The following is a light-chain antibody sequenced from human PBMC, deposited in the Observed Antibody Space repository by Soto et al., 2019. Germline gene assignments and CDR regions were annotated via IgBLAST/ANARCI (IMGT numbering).Light chain of an antibody. CDR1: QSVSRSY. Sequence: EIVLTQSPGTLSLSPGERATLSCRASQSVSRSYLAWYQQKPGQAPRLLIYGASSRATGIPDRFSGSGSGTDLTLTISRLEPEDFAVYYCQQYGSSPPKLTFGGGTKVEIK. J-gene: IGKJ4*01. V-gene: IGKV3-20*01. CDR2: GAS. CDR3: QQYGSSPPKLT.